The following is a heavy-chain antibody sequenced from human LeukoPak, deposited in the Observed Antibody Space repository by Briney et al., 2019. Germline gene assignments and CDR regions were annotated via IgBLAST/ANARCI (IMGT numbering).Heavy chain of an antibody. D-gene: IGHD6-19*01. V-gene: IGHV3-74*01. J-gene: IGHJ4*02. CDR2: IKTDGRST. CDR1: GVTFSDYW. CDR3: ARGLIGGWTDY. Sequence: GGSLRLSCAASGVTFSDYWMHWVRQAPGKGLEWVSRIKTDGRSTNYADSVTARFTIRRDNAKNTLSLQMNSLRAEDTAVYYCARGLIGGWTDYWGQGTLVTVSS.